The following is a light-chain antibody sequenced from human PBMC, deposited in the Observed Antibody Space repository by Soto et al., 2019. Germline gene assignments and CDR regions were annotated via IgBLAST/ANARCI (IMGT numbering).Light chain of an antibody. J-gene: IGLJ1*01. V-gene: IGLV2-14*01. Sequence: QSVLTQPASVSGSPGQSITISCTGTSSDVGAYNYVSWYQQHPGKAPKLLIFDVSNRPSGVSNRFSGSKSGNTASLTISGLQADDDATYYSTLYTICPYVFVPGSKVPVL. CDR2: DVS. CDR3: TLYTICPYV. CDR1: SSDVGAYNY.